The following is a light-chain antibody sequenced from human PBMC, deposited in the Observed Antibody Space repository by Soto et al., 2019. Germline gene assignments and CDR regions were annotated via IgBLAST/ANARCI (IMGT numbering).Light chain of an antibody. CDR1: SSDVGGYNY. CDR2: DVS. V-gene: IGLV2-14*01. CDR3: SSYTSSSNYV. Sequence: QSVLTQPASVSGSPGQSITISCTGTSSDVGGYNYVSWYQQHPGKATKLMIYDVSNRPSGVSNRFSGSKSGNTASLTISGLQAEDEADYYCSSYTSSSNYVFGTGTKVTVL. J-gene: IGLJ1*01.